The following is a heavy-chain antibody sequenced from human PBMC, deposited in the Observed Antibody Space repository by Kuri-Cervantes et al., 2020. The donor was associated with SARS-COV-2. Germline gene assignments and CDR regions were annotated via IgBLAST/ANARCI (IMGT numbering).Heavy chain of an antibody. J-gene: IGHJ4*02. Sequence: KVSCKGSGYSFTSYWISWVRQMPGKGLEWMGRIDPSDSYTNYSPSFQGHVTISADKSISTAYLRWSSLKASDTAMYYCARRVGYYFDYWGQGTLVTVSS. CDR3: ARRVGYYFDY. D-gene: IGHD2-15*01. CDR1: GYSFTSYW. CDR2: IDPSDSYT. V-gene: IGHV5-10-1*01.